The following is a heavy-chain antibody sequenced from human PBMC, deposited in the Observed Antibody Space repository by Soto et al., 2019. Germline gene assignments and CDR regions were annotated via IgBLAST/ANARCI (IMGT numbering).Heavy chain of an antibody. Sequence: ASVKVSCKASGGTFSSYTISWVRQAPGQGLEWMGRIIPILGIANYAQKFQGRVTITADKSTSTAYMELSSLRSEDTAVYYCARAKEGYCSGGSCYSTYFDYWGQGTLVTVSS. CDR1: GGTFSSYT. J-gene: IGHJ4*02. V-gene: IGHV1-69*02. CDR2: IIPILGIA. D-gene: IGHD2-15*01. CDR3: ARAKEGYCSGGSCYSTYFDY.